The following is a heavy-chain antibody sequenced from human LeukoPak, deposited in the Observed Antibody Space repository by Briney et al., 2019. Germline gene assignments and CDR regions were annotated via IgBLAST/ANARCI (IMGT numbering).Heavy chain of an antibody. V-gene: IGHV4-61*05. CDR2: IYYSGST. D-gene: IGHD3-10*01. J-gene: IGHJ4*02. Sequence: SETLSLTCTVSGGSISTSSYYWGWIRQPPGKGLEWIGYIYYSGSTNYNPSLKSRVTISVDTSKNQFSLKLSSVTAADTAVYYCARGPVWFGELSGHYFDYWGQGTLVTVSS. CDR1: GGSISTSSYY. CDR3: ARGPVWFGELSGHYFDY.